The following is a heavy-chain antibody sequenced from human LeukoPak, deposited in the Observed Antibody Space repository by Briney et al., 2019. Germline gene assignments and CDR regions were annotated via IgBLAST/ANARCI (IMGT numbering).Heavy chain of an antibody. CDR2: IDDSGST. Sequence: SETLSLTCIVSGGSISSYYWSWIRQPPGKGLEWIGYIDDSGSTYYNPSLKSRVTISVDTSKNQFSLKLSSVTAADTAVYYCARQKTSIAAYTPTFDYWGQGTLVTVSS. CDR3: ARQKTSIAAYTPTFDY. CDR1: GGSISSYY. V-gene: IGHV4-59*08. J-gene: IGHJ4*02. D-gene: IGHD6-6*01.